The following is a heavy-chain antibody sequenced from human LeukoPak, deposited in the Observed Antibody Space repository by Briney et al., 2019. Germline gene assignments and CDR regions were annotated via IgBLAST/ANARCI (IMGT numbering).Heavy chain of an antibody. D-gene: IGHD6-13*01. V-gene: IGHV4-39*01. CDR3: ASDEVSGPRIAAAGTRWFDT. Sequence: PSETLSLTCTVSGGSISNSTYYWGWIRQPPGKGLEWIGSIYYSGSTYYNLSLKSRVTISVDTSKNQFSLKLNSVTAADTAVYYCASDEVSGPRIAAAGTRWFDTWGQGTLVTVSS. CDR1: GGSISNSTYY. J-gene: IGHJ5*02. CDR2: IYYSGST.